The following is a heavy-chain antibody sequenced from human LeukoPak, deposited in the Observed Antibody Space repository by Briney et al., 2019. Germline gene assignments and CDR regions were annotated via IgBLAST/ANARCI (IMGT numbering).Heavy chain of an antibody. Sequence: SETLSLTCAVYGGSFSGYYWSWIRQPPGKGLEWIGEINHSGSTNYNPSLKSRVTISVDTSKNQFSLKLSSVTAADTAVYYCASEDISYDAFDMWGQGTMVTVSS. J-gene: IGHJ3*02. CDR2: INHSGST. CDR1: GGSFSGYY. V-gene: IGHV4-34*01. D-gene: IGHD6-6*01. CDR3: ASEDISYDAFDM.